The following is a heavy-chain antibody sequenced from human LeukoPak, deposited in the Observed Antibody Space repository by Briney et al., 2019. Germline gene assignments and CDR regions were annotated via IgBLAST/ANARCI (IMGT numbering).Heavy chain of an antibody. CDR3: AKRQYYDSSGYYLFDY. CDR1: GFTLSSYA. J-gene: IGHJ4*02. CDR2: ISGSGGST. V-gene: IGHV3-23*01. D-gene: IGHD3-22*01. Sequence: GGSLRLSCAASGFTLSSYAMSWVRQAPGKGLEWVSAISGSGGSTYYADSVKDRFTISRDNSKNTLYLQMNSLRAEDTAVYYCAKRQYYDSSGYYLFDYWGQGTLVTVSS.